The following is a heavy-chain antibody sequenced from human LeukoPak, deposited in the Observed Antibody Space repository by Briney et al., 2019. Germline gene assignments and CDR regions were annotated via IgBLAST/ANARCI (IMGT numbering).Heavy chain of an antibody. V-gene: IGHV3-21*01. J-gene: IGHJ6*03. CDR1: GFTFSSYN. Sequence: GGSLRLSCAASGFTFSSYNMNWVRQAPGKGLEWVSSISSSSSYIYYADSVKGRFTISRDNAKNSLYLQMNSLRAEDTAVYYCARDSGSYPYYYMDVWGKGTTVTVSS. CDR2: ISSSSSYI. CDR3: ARDSGSYPYYYMDV. D-gene: IGHD1-26*01.